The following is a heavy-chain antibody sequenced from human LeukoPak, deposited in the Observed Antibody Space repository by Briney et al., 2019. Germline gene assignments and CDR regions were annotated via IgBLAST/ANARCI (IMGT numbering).Heavy chain of an antibody. CDR3: AREILGGFNPGAY. Sequence: SETLSLPFTVSLDSTTSNFWSWVRQPPGKRLEWIGEIHRSGSPNYNPSLQSRVTISIDRSRNQIVLELSSVTAADTAVYYCAREILGGFNPGAYWGQGTLVTVSS. J-gene: IGHJ4*02. V-gene: IGHV4-4*02. D-gene: IGHD1-14*01. CDR2: IHRSGSP. CDR1: LDSTTSNFW.